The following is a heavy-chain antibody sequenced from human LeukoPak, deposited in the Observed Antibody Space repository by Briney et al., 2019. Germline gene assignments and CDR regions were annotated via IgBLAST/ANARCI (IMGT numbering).Heavy chain of an antibody. CDR3: ARDPYGDYRGAFDY. V-gene: IGHV4-59*01. J-gene: IGHJ4*02. Sequence: SETLSLTCTVSGGSISSYYWSWIRQPPGKGLEWIGYIYYSGSTNYNPSLKSRVTISVDTSKNQFSLKLSSVTAADTAVYYCARDPYGDYRGAFDYWGQGTLVTVS. CDR2: IYYSGST. CDR1: GGSISSYY. D-gene: IGHD4-17*01.